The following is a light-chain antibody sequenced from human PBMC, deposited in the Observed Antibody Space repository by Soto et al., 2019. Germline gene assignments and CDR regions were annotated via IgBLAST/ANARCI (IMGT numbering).Light chain of an antibody. V-gene: IGLV2-14*01. CDR2: EVS. CDR3: SSYRSDTTYV. Sequence: QSALTQPASVSGSPGQSLTISCTRTSSDVGGYNYVSWYQHHPGKAPKLMIHEVSDRPSGISNRFSGSKSGNTASLTISGLQAEDEADYYCSSYRSDTTYVFGTGTKVTVL. J-gene: IGLJ1*01. CDR1: SSDVGGYNY.